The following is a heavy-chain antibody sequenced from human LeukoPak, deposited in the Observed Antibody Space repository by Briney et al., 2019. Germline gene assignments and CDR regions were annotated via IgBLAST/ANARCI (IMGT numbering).Heavy chain of an antibody. CDR1: GFTFSSYG. Sequence: PGGSLRLSCAASGFTFSSYGMHWVRQAPGKGLEWVAFIRYDGSNKYYADSVKGRFTISRDNSKNTLYLQMNSLRAEDTAVYYCANLLEDKGYSSGWPWGQGTLVTVSS. V-gene: IGHV3-30*02. CDR2: IRYDGSNK. D-gene: IGHD6-19*01. CDR3: ANLLEDKGYSSGWP. J-gene: IGHJ5*02.